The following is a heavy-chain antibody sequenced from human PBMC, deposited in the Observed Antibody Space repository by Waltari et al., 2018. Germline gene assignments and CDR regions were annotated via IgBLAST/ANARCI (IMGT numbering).Heavy chain of an antibody. Sequence: HVQLQASGPGLVKPSGTLSLTCAVSGGSISSSNLWSWVRQPPGKGLEWIGEIYHSGSTNYNPSLKSRVTISVDKSKNQFSLKLSSVTAADTAVYYCARDVPYCSGGSCYTEYFQHWGQGTLVTVSS. CDR1: GGSISSSNL. CDR2: IYHSGST. J-gene: IGHJ1*01. CDR3: ARDVPYCSGGSCYTEYFQH. V-gene: IGHV4-4*02. D-gene: IGHD2-15*01.